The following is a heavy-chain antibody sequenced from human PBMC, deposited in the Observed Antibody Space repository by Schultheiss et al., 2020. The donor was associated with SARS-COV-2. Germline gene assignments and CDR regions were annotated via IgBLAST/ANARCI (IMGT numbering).Heavy chain of an antibody. CDR2: IIPILGIA. V-gene: IGHV1-69*02. Sequence: SVKVSCKASGGTFSSYTISWVRQAPGQGLEWMGRIIPILGIANYAQKFQGRVTITADKSTSTAYMELSSLRSEDTAVYYCARARYVRGYDYGGNFDYWGQGTLVTVSS. D-gene: IGHD5-12*01. CDR3: ARARYVRGYDYGGNFDY. J-gene: IGHJ4*02. CDR1: GGTFSSYT.